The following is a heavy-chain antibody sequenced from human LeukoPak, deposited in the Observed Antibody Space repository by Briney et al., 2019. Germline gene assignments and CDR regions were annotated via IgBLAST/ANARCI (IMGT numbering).Heavy chain of an antibody. J-gene: IGHJ3*02. Sequence: GGSLRLPCAASGFTFSSYSMNWVRQAPGRGLEWVSSISSSSSYIYYADSVKGRFTISRDNAKNSLYLQMNSLRAEDTAVYYCARDRRSGSYAFDIWGQGTMVTVSS. V-gene: IGHV3-21*01. CDR2: ISSSSSYI. CDR3: ARDRRSGSYAFDI. CDR1: GFTFSSYS. D-gene: IGHD3-10*01.